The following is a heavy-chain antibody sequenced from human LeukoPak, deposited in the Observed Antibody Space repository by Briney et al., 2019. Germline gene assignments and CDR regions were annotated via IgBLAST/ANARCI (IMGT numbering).Heavy chain of an antibody. CDR2: ISGSGGTT. V-gene: IGHV3-23*01. J-gene: IGHJ3*02. CDR3: AKLIGGWYSDAFAI. Sequence: PGGSLRLSCAASGFTFSSYAMSWVRQAPGKGLEWVSTISGSGGTTYYADSVKGRFTISRDNSKKTLYLLMNSLRAEDTAVHYCAKLIGGWYSDAFAIWGQGTMVTVSS. CDR1: GFTFSSYA. D-gene: IGHD6-19*01.